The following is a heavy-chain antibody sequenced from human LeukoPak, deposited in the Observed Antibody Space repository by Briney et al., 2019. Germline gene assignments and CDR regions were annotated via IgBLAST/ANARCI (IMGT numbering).Heavy chain of an antibody. Sequence: AETLSLTCAVYGGSFSGYYWSWIRQPPGKGLEWIGEINHSGSTNYNPSLKSRVTISVDTSKNQFSLKLSSVTAADTAVYYCAREKPYYDFWSGYSDEYFQHWGQGTLVTVSS. CDR3: AREKPYYDFWSGYSDEYFQH. CDR1: GGSFSGYY. J-gene: IGHJ1*01. V-gene: IGHV4-34*01. D-gene: IGHD3-3*01. CDR2: INHSGST.